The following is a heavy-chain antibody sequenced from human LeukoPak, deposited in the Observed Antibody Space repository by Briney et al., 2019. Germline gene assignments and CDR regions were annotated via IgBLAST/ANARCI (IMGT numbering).Heavy chain of an antibody. Sequence: PGESLRLSCAASGFTFISHTMSWIRQAPGKGLEWVAVISYDGNNKYYADSVKGRFTISRDNSENTLYLQMNSLRAEDTAVYYCARDFSLGSLLRYFAWILAFWGQGTLVTVSS. J-gene: IGHJ4*02. CDR3: ARDFSLGSLLRYFAWILAF. CDR1: GFTFISHT. D-gene: IGHD3-9*01. V-gene: IGHV3-30*03. CDR2: ISYDGNNK.